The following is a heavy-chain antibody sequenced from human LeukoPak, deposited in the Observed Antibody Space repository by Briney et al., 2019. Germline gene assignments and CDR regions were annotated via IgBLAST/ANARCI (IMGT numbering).Heavy chain of an antibody. CDR2: IKQDGSEK. CDR1: GLIVSSNY. J-gene: IGHJ6*03. Sequence: PGGSLRLSCAASGLIVSSNYMSWVRQAPGKGLEWVANIKQDGSEKYYVDSVKGRFTISRDNAKNSLYLQMNSLRAEDTAVYYCARIGCGGDCYEFYYYYYMDVWGKGTTVTISS. V-gene: IGHV3-7*01. CDR3: ARIGCGGDCYEFYYYYYMDV. D-gene: IGHD2-21*02.